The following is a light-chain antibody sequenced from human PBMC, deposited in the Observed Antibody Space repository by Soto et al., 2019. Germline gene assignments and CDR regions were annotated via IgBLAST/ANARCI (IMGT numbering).Light chain of an antibody. CDR2: KAS. V-gene: IGKV1-5*03. CDR3: QQYNSQRW. J-gene: IGKJ1*01. CDR1: QYISNW. Sequence: DIQMTQSPSTLSASVGDRVTITCRASQYISNWLAWYQKKPGKAPKLLIYKASSLESGVPSRFSGSGTGTEFTLTISSLQTDDFATYYCQQYNSQRWFGEGTKVEIK.